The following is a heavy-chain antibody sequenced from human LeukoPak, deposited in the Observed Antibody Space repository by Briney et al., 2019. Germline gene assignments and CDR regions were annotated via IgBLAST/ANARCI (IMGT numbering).Heavy chain of an antibody. D-gene: IGHD3-3*01. Sequence: SETLSLTCTVSGGSISSYYWSWIRQPPGKGLEWIGYIYYSGSTNYNPSLKSRVTISVDTSKNQFSLKLSSVTAADTAVYYCAGDARYDFWSGYYYGMDVWGQGTTVTVSS. CDR2: IYYSGST. CDR3: AGDARYDFWSGYYYGMDV. J-gene: IGHJ6*02. V-gene: IGHV4-59*01. CDR1: GGSISSYY.